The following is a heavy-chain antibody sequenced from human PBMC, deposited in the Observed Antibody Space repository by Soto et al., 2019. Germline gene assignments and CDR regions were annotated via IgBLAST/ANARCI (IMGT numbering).Heavy chain of an antibody. Sequence: SETLSLTCAVYGGSFSGYYWGWIRQPTGKGLEWIGEINHSGSTNYNPSLKSRVTISVDTSKNHFSLKLSSVTAADTAVYYCARVLRYFDWLLSHWGQGTLVTVS. CDR3: ARVLRYFDWLLSH. J-gene: IGHJ4*02. CDR2: INHSGST. D-gene: IGHD3-9*01. V-gene: IGHV4-34*01. CDR1: GGSFSGYY.